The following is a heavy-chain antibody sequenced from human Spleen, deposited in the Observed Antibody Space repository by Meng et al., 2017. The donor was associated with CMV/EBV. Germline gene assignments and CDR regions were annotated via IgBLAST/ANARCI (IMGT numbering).Heavy chain of an antibody. Sequence: CSFSGGSVSSPTSYWSWLRQPPGKGLEWIGYIYYAGSTDYNPSLKSRVTISLDTSKNQFSLKLRSVSAADTAKYYCARFATMVLTTWGQGAPVTVSS. D-gene: IGHD4/OR15-4a*01. CDR3: ARFATMVLTT. CDR2: IYYAGST. CDR1: GGSVSSPTSY. J-gene: IGHJ4*02. V-gene: IGHV4-61*01.